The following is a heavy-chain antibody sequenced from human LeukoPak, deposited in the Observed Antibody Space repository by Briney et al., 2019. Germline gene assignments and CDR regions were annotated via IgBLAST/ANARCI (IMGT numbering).Heavy chain of an antibody. D-gene: IGHD3-10*01. CDR3: ARDQLWFGELLYQFDY. CDR1: GYTFTSYG. J-gene: IGHJ4*02. V-gene: IGHV1-18*04. Sequence: ASVKVSCKASGYTFTSYGISWVRQAPGQGLEWMGWISAYNGNTNYAQKLQGRVTMTTDTFTSTAYMELRSLRSDDTAVYYCARDQLWFGELLYQFDYWGQGTLVTVSS. CDR2: ISAYNGNT.